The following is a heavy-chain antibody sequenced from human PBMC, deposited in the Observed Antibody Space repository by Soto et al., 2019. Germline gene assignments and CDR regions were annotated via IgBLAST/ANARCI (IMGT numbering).Heavy chain of an antibody. CDR2: INHSGST. V-gene: IGHV4-34*01. CDR1: GGSFSGYY. CDR3: ARASITIFGVVIPSRI. D-gene: IGHD3-3*01. J-gene: IGHJ6*02. Sequence: SEILSLTCAVYGGSFSGYYWSWIRQPPGKGLEWIGEINHSGSTNYNPSLKSRVTISVDTSKNQFSLKLSSVTAADTAVYYCARASITIFGVVIPSRIWGQGTTVTVSS.